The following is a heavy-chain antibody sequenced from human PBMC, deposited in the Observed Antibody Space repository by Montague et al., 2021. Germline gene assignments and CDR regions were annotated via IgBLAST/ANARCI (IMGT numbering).Heavy chain of an antibody. J-gene: IGHJ4*01. Sequence: SLRLSCAASGFTFSSYWMHWVRQAPGKRLVWVSRIVGDGHYKNYADSVQGRFTISRDNAENTLYLQMNGLRVGDTAVYYCVRDGDGFNFDYWGHGTLVTVSS. V-gene: IGHV3-74*01. CDR3: VRDGDGFNFDY. CDR2: IVGDGHYK. CDR1: GFTFSSYW. D-gene: IGHD5-24*01.